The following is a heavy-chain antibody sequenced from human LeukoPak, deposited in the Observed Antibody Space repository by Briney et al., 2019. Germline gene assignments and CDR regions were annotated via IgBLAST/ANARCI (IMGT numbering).Heavy chain of an antibody. V-gene: IGHV4-34*01. D-gene: IGHD3-22*01. CDR1: GGSFSGYY. Sequence: SETLSLTCAVYGGSFSGYYWNWIRQPPGKGLEWIGEINHSGSTNYNPSLKSRVTISVDTSKNQFSLKLSSVTAADTAVYYCARARWGSGYYYVKGNMDVWGKGTTVTVSS. CDR2: INHSGST. CDR3: ARARWGSGYYYVKGNMDV. J-gene: IGHJ6*03.